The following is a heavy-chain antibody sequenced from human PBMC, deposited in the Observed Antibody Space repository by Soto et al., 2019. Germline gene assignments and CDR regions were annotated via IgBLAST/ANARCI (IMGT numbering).Heavy chain of an antibody. CDR3: ARAMDTAMASTDNWCDP. V-gene: IGHV3-30-3*01. CDR2: ISYDENNR. CDR1: GFTFRSYA. Sequence: QVQLVESGGGVVQPGRSLRLSCAASGFTFRSYAMHWVRQAPGKGLEWVAVISYDENNRYYTDSVKGRFTISRDNSKNTLYLQVNSLRAEDTAVYYCARAMDTAMASTDNWCDPWGQGTLVTVSS. D-gene: IGHD5-18*01. J-gene: IGHJ5*02.